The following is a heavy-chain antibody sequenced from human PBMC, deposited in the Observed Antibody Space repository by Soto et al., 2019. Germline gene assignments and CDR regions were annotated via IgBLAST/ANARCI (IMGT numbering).Heavy chain of an antibody. Sequence: QVQLVQSGAEVKKPGSSVKVSCKASGGTFSSYAISWVRQAPGQGLEWMGGIIPIVGTANYAQKFKGRVTITADESTSTAYMEMGSLRSEDTAVYYWASGSLAVDDIEYFQHWGQGTLVTVSS. V-gene: IGHV1-69*01. CDR1: GGTFSSYA. CDR3: ASGSLAVDDIEYFQH. D-gene: IGHD6-19*01. J-gene: IGHJ1*01. CDR2: IIPIVGTA.